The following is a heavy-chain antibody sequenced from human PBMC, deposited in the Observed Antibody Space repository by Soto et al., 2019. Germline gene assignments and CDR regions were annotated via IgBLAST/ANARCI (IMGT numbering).Heavy chain of an antibody. V-gene: IGHV4-31*03. Sequence: SETLSLTCTVSGGSISSGGYYWSWIRQHPGKGLEWIGYIYYSGSTYYNPSLKSRVNISVDTSKNQFSLKLSSVTAADTAVYYCAREDCSSTSCYGLDPHQPSQTNGMDVWGQGTTVTVSS. J-gene: IGHJ6*02. CDR2: IYYSGST. CDR3: AREDCSSTSCYGLDPHQPSQTNGMDV. CDR1: GGSISSGGYY. D-gene: IGHD2-2*01.